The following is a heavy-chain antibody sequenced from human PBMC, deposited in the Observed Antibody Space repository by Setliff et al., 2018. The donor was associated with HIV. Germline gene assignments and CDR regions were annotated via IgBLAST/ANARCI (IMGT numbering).Heavy chain of an antibody. Sequence: GGSLRLSCAASGFNFAAYAMSWVRQAPGKGLEWVSGMNWNGDALGYADAVKGRFTISRDNAKNSLYLQMDSLRAEDTAVYYCARDPASIAYYARFDYWGQGTLVTVSS. CDR3: ARDPASIAYYARFDY. J-gene: IGHJ4*02. CDR1: GFNFAAYA. D-gene: IGHD3-22*01. V-gene: IGHV3-20*04. CDR2: MNWNGDAL.